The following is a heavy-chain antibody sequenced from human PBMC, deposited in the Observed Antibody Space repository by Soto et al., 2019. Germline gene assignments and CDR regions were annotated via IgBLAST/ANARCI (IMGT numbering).Heavy chain of an antibody. D-gene: IGHD3-3*01. CDR1: GFTVSSNY. CDR2: IYSGGST. J-gene: IGHJ5*02. Sequence: GGSLRLSCAASGFTVSSNYMSWVRQAPGKGLEWVSVIYSGGSTYYADSVKGRFTISRHNSKNTLYLQMNSLRAEDTAVYYCARVLEWSYGWFDPWGQGTLVTVSS. V-gene: IGHV3-53*04. CDR3: ARVLEWSYGWFDP.